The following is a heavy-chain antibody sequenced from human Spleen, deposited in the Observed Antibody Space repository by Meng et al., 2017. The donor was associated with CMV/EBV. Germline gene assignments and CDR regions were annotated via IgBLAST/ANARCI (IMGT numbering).Heavy chain of an antibody. V-gene: IGHV4-4*02. D-gene: IGHD3-22*01. CDR1: SNL. CDR2: IYHSGST. Sequence: SNLWTWVRQVPGKGLEWIGEIYHSGSTNYNPSLKSRVTISVDTSKNQFSLKLSSVTAADTAVYYCARVGRFGYYDSSGYYWSWFDPWGQGTLVTVSS. J-gene: IGHJ5*02. CDR3: ARVGRFGYYDSSGYYWSWFDP.